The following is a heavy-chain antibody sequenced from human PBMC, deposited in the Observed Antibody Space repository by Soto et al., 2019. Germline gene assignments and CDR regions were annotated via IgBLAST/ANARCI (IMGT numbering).Heavy chain of an antibody. CDR3: ARDRLLGIQDNYYCYAMDV. J-gene: IGHJ6*02. CDR2: IYYSGST. D-gene: IGHD7-27*01. CDR1: GGSISTYY. V-gene: IGHV4-59*01. Sequence: QVQLQESGPGLVKPSETLSLTCTVSGGSISTYYWSWVRQPPGKGLEWIGYIYYSGSTSFNPSLKSRVTISLDTSKNQFSLKLSSVTAADTAVYYCARDRLLGIQDNYYCYAMDVWGQGTTVTVSS.